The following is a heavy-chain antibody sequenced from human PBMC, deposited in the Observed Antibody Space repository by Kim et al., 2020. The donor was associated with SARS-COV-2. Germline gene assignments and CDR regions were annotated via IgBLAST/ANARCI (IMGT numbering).Heavy chain of an antibody. CDR2: IYYSGST. CDR1: GGSISSSSYY. D-gene: IGHD3-16*01. V-gene: IGHV4-39*01. Sequence: SETLSLTCTVSGGSISSSSYYWGWIRQPPGKGLEWIGSIYYSGSTYYNPSLKSRVTISVDTSKNQFSLKLSSVTAADTAVYYCARQGGGGWFDPWGQGTLVTVSS. CDR3: ARQGGGGWFDP. J-gene: IGHJ5*02.